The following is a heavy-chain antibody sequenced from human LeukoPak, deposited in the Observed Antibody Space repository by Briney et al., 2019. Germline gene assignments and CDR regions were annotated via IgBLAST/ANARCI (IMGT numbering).Heavy chain of an antibody. Sequence: GASVKVSCKASGYTFTGYYIHWVRQAPGQGREWMGWISPNSGGANYAQKFRGRVTMTRDTSITTAYMELSSLKSDDTALYYCARVYYLWESYRYLFDYWGQGSLVTVSS. J-gene: IGHJ4*02. CDR3: ARVYYLWESYRYLFDY. D-gene: IGHD3-16*02. CDR2: ISPNSGGA. V-gene: IGHV1-2*02. CDR1: GYTFTGYY.